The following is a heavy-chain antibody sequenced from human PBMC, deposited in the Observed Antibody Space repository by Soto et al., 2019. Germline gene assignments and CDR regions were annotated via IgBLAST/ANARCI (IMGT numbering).Heavy chain of an antibody. D-gene: IGHD6-6*01. J-gene: IGHJ6*02. Sequence: QVQLQESGPGLVKPSQTLSLTCTVSGGSISSGGYYWTWIRQHPGKGLEWIGYNYYSGITYYNPSLKSRVTISLDTSKNQFSLKLSSATAAATAVYYCARGSSIAGLYYGMDVWGQGTTGTVSS. V-gene: IGHV4-31*03. CDR2: NYYSGIT. CDR1: GGSISSGGYY. CDR3: ARGSSIAGLYYGMDV.